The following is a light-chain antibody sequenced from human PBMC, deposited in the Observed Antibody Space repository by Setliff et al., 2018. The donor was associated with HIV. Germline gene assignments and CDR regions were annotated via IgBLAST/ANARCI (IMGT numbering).Light chain of an antibody. J-gene: IGLJ1*01. CDR1: KLGDKY. V-gene: IGLV3-1*01. CDR3: QAWNSSTAAYV. Sequence: SYELTQPPSVSVSPGQTASITCSGDKLGDKYACWYQQKPGQSPVVVIYQDNKRPSGIPERFSGSNSGNTATLTISGTQAMGDADYYCQAWNSSTAAYVFGTGTKVTVL. CDR2: QDN.